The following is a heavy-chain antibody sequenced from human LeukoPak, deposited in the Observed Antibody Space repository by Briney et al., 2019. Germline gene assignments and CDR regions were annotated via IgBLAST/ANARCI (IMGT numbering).Heavy chain of an antibody. CDR2: IRYDGSNK. V-gene: IGHV3-30*02. CDR1: GFTFSSYG. Sequence: GGSLRLSCAASGFTFSSYGMHWVRQAPGKGLEWVAFIRYDGSNKYYADSVKGRFTISRDNAKNSLYLQMNSLRAEDTAVYYRARSIAAAGGYYFDYWGQGTLVTVSS. CDR3: ARSIAAAGGYYFDY. D-gene: IGHD6-13*01. J-gene: IGHJ4*02.